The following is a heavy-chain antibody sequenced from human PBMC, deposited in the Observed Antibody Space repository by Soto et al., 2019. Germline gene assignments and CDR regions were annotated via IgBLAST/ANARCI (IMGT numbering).Heavy chain of an antibody. V-gene: IGHV4-59*01. CDR2: IYYSGST. J-gene: IGHJ3*02. Sequence: SETLSLTCTGSGGSISSYYWSWIRQPPGKGLEWIGYIYYSGSTNYNPSLKSRVTISVDTSKNQFSLKLSSVTAADTAVYYCARITTGDAFDIRAQRTTVTVSS. CDR1: GGSISSYY. D-gene: IGHD3-22*01. CDR3: ARITTGDAFDI.